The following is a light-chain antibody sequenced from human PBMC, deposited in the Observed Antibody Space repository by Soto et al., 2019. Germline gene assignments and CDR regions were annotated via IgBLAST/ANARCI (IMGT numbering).Light chain of an antibody. CDR2: EVG. CDR3: SSFASSSTLVV. Sequence: QSVLTQPASVSGSPGQSITISCTGTSRDVGGYNYVAWYQQHPDRAPKVMIYEVGNRPSGVSNRFSGSKSGNTASLTISGLQAEDEADYYCSSFASSSTLVVFGTGTKLTVL. CDR1: SRDVGGYNY. J-gene: IGLJ1*01. V-gene: IGLV2-14*01.